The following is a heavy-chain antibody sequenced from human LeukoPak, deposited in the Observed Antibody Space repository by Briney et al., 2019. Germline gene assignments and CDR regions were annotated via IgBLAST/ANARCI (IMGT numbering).Heavy chain of an antibody. Sequence: ASVKVSCKASGYTFTSYGISWVRQAPGQGLEWMGWISAYNGNTNYAQKFQGRVTITADKSTSTAYMELSSLRSEDTAVYYCASTYGSGSFYYYYGMDVWGKGTTVTVSS. D-gene: IGHD3-10*01. CDR2: ISAYNGNT. CDR3: ASTYGSGSFYYYYGMDV. V-gene: IGHV1-18*01. J-gene: IGHJ6*04. CDR1: GYTFTSYG.